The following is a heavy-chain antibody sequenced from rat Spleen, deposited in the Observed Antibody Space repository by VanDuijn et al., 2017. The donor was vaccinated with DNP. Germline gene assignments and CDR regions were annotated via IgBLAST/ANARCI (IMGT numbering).Heavy chain of an antibody. CDR1: GYSITSNY. CDR3: ARGDGTYYWSFDF. V-gene: IGHV3-1*01. J-gene: IGHJ1*01. D-gene: IGHD2-5*01. Sequence: EVQLQESGPGLVKPSQSLSLTCSVTGYSITSNYWAWIRKIPGNKMEWMGYIRFGGNTGYNPSLKSRISITRDTSKNQFFLQLNSVTTEDTATYYCARGDGTYYWSFDFWGPGTMVTVSS. CDR2: IRFGGNT.